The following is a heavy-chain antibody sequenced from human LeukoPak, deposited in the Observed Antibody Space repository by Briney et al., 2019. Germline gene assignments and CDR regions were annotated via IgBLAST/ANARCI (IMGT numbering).Heavy chain of an antibody. CDR2: IYYSGST. Sequence: PSETLSLTCAVYGGSFSDYYWSWIRQPPGKGLEWIGYIYYSGSTNYNPSLKSRVTISVDTSKNQFSLKLSSVTAADTAVYYCAREQHGVYAFDIWGQGTMVTVSS. D-gene: IGHD4-17*01. CDR3: AREQHGVYAFDI. V-gene: IGHV4-59*01. CDR1: GGSFSDYY. J-gene: IGHJ3*02.